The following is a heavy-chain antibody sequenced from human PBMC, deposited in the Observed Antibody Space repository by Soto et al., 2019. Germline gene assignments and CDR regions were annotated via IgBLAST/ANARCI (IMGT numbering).Heavy chain of an antibody. CDR1: GDSIINYY. J-gene: IGHJ5*02. V-gene: IGHV4-4*07. CDR3: AREAGYCSSTSCSRLMGWFDP. Sequence: SETLSLTCTVSGDSIINYYWNWIRQPAGKGLEWIGHVDGSGNTNYNPSLKSRVTMSVDTSKNQFSLILTSVTAADTAVYYCAREAGYCSSTSCSRLMGWFDPWGQGTLVTVSS. D-gene: IGHD2-2*01. CDR2: VDGSGNT.